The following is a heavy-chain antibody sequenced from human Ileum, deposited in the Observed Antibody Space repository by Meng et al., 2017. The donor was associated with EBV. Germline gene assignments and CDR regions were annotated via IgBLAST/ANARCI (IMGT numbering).Heavy chain of an antibody. CDR2: IYNRGST. J-gene: IGHJ4*02. D-gene: IGHD2-21*01. V-gene: IGHV4-30-4*01. Sequence: QESGPRLVKPSKTLALTCTVSGGSISSGEYYWSWIRQPPGKGLEWIGYIYNRGSTYYNPSLKNRVTISVDTSKNQFSLKLRFVTAADTAVYYCAREGRSHQVGVSVYWGQGNLVTVSS. CDR1: GGSISSGEYY. CDR3: AREGRSHQVGVSVY.